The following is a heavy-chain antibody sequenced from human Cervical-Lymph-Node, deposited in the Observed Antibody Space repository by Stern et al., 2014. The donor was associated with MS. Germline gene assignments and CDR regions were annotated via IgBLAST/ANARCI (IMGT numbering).Heavy chain of an antibody. Sequence: QMQLVQSGPGLVKPSQTLSLTCTVSGGSISSSGYYWSWIRQPADKGLEWIGRIHDSGSTYYNPSLKSRVPISMDTAQNQFSRKLPSVTAADTAVYYCATTRWDLFTWNWFDPWGQGTLVTVSS. V-gene: IGHV4-61*02. CDR2: IHDSGST. CDR1: GGSISSSGYY. D-gene: IGHD1-26*01. CDR3: ATTRWDLFTWNWFDP. J-gene: IGHJ5*02.